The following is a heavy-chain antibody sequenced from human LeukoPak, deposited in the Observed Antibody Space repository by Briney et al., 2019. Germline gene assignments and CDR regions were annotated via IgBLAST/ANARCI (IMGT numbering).Heavy chain of an antibody. CDR1: GFRFRDYW. Sequence: GGSLRLSCAASGFRFRDYWMTWVLQVPGKGVECVADIRQGGNEMYYAASVKDRFTISRDNARNSLYLEMNSLRTEDTAVYYCARVGAWELQRVFDYWGQGTLVTVSP. D-gene: IGHD1-26*01. CDR2: IRQGGNEM. J-gene: IGHJ4*02. CDR3: ARVGAWELQRVFDY. V-gene: IGHV3-7*01.